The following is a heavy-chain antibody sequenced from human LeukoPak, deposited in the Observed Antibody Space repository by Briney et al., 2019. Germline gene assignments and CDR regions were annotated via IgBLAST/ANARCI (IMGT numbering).Heavy chain of an antibody. CDR1: GFTFSSYA. CDR2: ISYDGSNK. D-gene: IGHD4-17*01. Sequence: GGSLRLSCAASGFTFSSYAMHWVRQAPGKGLEWVAVISYDGSNKYYADSVKGRFTISRDNSKNTLYLQMNSLRAEDTAVYYCAKDAQLSTVTPLDYWGQGTLVTVSS. J-gene: IGHJ4*02. CDR3: AKDAQLSTVTPLDY. V-gene: IGHV3-30*04.